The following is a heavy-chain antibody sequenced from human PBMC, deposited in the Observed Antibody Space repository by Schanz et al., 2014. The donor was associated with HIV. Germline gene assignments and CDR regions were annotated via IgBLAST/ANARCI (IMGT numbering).Heavy chain of an antibody. V-gene: IGHV3-30*18. CDR3: AKDRNHYDSRYRGKGNYYYYYGMDV. J-gene: IGHJ6*02. CDR2: ISYDGTNK. D-gene: IGHD3-22*01. CDR1: GFTFDSYG. Sequence: QVQLVESGGGVVQPGRSLRLSCAASGFTFDSYGIHWVRQAPGKGLEWVAVISYDGTNKKFADSVKGRFTNSRDNSKNTLYLQMKSLRPEDTAVYYCAKDRNHYDSRYRGKGNYYYYYGMDVWGQGTTVTVSS.